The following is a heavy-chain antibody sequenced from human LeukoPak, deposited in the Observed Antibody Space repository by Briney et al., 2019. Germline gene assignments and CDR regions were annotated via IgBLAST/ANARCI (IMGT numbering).Heavy chain of an antibody. CDR2: IYPGDSDT. CDR3: ARVEAEIAAAGHDY. Sequence: TXXWIGWVRQMXXKXLEGMGIIYPGDSDTRYSPSFQGQVTISADKSISTASLQWSSLKASDTAMYYCARVEAEIAAAGHDYWGQGTLVTVSS. V-gene: IGHV5-51*01. J-gene: IGHJ4*02. CDR1: TXXW. D-gene: IGHD6-13*01.